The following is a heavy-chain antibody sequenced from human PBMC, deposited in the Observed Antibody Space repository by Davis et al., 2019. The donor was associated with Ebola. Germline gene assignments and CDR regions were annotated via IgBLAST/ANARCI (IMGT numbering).Heavy chain of an antibody. CDR3: ARTSGQWLAYTEIDY. V-gene: IGHV4-59*01. J-gene: IGHJ4*02. Sequence: MPSETLSLTCSVSGASISSYYRSWNRQATGKRLEWIGYMFHSGSPDYNLSLKSRVTISVDTSKNQFSLKLSSVTAADTAVYYCARTSGQWLAYTEIDYWGQGALVTVSS. CDR1: GASISSYY. CDR2: MFHSGSP. D-gene: IGHD6-19*01.